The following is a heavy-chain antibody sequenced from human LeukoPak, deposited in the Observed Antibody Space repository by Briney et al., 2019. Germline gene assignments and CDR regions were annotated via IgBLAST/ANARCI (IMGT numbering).Heavy chain of an antibody. J-gene: IGHJ4*02. CDR2: VNRDGSST. CDR3: ARDRSISAAGDTY. V-gene: IGHV3-74*01. D-gene: IGHD6-13*01. Sequence: GGSLRLSCAASGFTFSDYWMHWVRQAPGKGLVWVSRVNRDGSSTSYADSVKGRFTISRDNAKNTLSLQMNSLRAEDTAVYYCARDRSISAAGDTYWGQGALVTVSS. CDR1: GFTFSDYW.